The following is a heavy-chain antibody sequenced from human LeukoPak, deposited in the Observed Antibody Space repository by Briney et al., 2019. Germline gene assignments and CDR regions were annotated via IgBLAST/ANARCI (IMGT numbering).Heavy chain of an antibody. J-gene: IGHJ4*02. Sequence: PGGSLRLSCATSGFTFGDYAMSWVRQAPGKGLEWVGFIRSKAFDGTTEYAASMEGRFIISRDDSKSNAYLQVNSLKTEDTAMYYCTRVSGYCSTTVCRNTNFNYWGQGTLVTVSS. CDR3: TRVSGYCSTTVCRNTNFNY. D-gene: IGHD2-2*01. CDR2: IRSKAFDGTT. CDR1: GFTFGDYA. V-gene: IGHV3-49*04.